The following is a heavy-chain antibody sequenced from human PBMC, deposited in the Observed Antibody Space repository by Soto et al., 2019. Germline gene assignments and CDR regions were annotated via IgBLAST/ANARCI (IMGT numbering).Heavy chain of an antibody. CDR1: GGSISSYY. CDR3: ARQYCSSTSCYADY. CDR2: IYYSGST. J-gene: IGHJ4*02. Sequence: QVQLQESGPGLVKPSETLSLTCTVSGGSISSYYWSWIRQPPGKGLEWIGYIYYSGSTNHNPSLKSRVTKSVDTSKNRFSLKLSSVTAADTAVYYCARQYCSSTSCYADYWGQGTLVTVSS. V-gene: IGHV4-59*08. D-gene: IGHD2-2*01.